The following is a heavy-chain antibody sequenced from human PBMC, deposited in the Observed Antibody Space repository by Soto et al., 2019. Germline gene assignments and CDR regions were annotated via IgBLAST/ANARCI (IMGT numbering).Heavy chain of an antibody. Sequence: QVRLQESGPGLVKPSGTLSLTCLVSGGSMSSPNWWSWVRQAPGKGLEWIAEMHHSGATNYNPSLKSRCIKSIDKSKNQLSRNLSSVSASDTAVYYCATGSLYYYGSGGMWDSWGRGALVTVSS. V-gene: IGHV4-4*02. CDR3: ATGSLYYYGSGGMWDS. CDR2: MHHSGAT. J-gene: IGHJ4*02. CDR1: GGSMSSPNW. D-gene: IGHD3-10*01.